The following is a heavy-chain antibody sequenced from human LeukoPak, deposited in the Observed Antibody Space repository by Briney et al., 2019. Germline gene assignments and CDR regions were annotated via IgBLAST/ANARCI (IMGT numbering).Heavy chain of an antibody. CDR2: ISWNSGSI. D-gene: IGHD6-19*01. CDR1: GFTFDDYA. J-gene: IGHJ3*02. Sequence: GGSLRLSCAASGFTFDDYAMHWVRQAPGKGLEWVSGISWNSGSIGYADSVKGRFTISRDNAKNSLYLQMNSLRAEDTALYYCAKDIEGQWLGVVRGAFDIWGRGTMVTVSS. V-gene: IGHV3-9*01. CDR3: AKDIEGQWLGVVRGAFDI.